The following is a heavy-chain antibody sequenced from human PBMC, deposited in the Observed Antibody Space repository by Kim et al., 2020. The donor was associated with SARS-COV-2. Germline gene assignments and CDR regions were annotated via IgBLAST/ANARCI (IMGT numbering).Heavy chain of an antibody. V-gene: IGHV3-33*06. CDR3: AKVSRGRSSGGMDV. J-gene: IGHJ6*02. D-gene: IGHD2-15*01. CDR2: ICNDGSNK. CDR1: GFTFSNFG. Sequence: GGSLRLSCAASGFTFSNFGMHWVRQAPDKGLEWVALICNDGSNKYYADSVKGRFTISRDNSKNTLYLQTNRLRAEDTAVYYCAKVSRGRSSGGMDVWGQGATVTVSS.